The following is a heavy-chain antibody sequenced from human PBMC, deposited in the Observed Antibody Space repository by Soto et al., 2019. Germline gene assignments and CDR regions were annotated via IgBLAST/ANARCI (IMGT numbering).Heavy chain of an antibody. J-gene: IGHJ6*02. CDR2: ISYDGRNK. V-gene: IGHV3-30*18. Sequence: PGGSLRLSCTASGFTFATYGMHWVRQAPGKGLEWVAVISYDGRNKYYADSVEGRFTISRDNSKNTLYLQMNSLRAEDTAVYYCAKDRTAFIKVSYYFGMDVWGQGTTVTVSS. CDR1: GFTFATYG. CDR3: AKDRTAFIKVSYYFGMDV. D-gene: IGHD5-18*01.